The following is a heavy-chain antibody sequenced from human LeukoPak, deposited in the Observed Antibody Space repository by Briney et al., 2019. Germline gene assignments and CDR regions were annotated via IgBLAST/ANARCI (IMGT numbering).Heavy chain of an antibody. Sequence: GGSLRLSCAASGFTFSSYSMNWVRQAPGKGLEWVSYISSSSTIYYADSVKGRFTISRDNAKNSLYLQMNSLRAEDTAVYYCARDARPTSRYMDVWGKGTTVTVSS. CDR3: ARDARPTSRYMDV. CDR2: ISSSSTI. CDR1: GFTFSSYS. V-gene: IGHV3-48*01. J-gene: IGHJ6*03. D-gene: IGHD2-2*01.